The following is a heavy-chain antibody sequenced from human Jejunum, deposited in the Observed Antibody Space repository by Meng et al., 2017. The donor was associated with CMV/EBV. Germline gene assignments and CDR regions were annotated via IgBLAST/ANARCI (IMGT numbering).Heavy chain of an antibody. CDR2: INPSDGST. CDR1: GYTFINYY. CDR3: ARDIWSAVTTIEY. V-gene: IGHV1-46*01. D-gene: IGHD4-17*01. Sequence: CKASGYTFINYYMHWVRLAPGQGLEWMGIINPSDGSTIYAQKFQGRVTMTRDTSTSTVYMDLSSLTSEDTAVYYCARDIWSAVTTIEYWGQGTLVTVSS. J-gene: IGHJ4*02.